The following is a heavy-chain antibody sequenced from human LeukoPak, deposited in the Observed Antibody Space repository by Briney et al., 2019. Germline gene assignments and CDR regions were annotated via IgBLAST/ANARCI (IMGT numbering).Heavy chain of an antibody. CDR3: ARDHHKLTYYYDSSGYYFDC. V-gene: IGHV3-33*01. CDR1: GFTFSSYG. Sequence: GRSLRLSCAASGFTFSSYGMHWVRQAPGKGLEWVAVIWYDGSNKYYADSVKGRFTISRDNSKNTLYLQMNSLRAEDTAVYYCARDHHKLTYYYDSSGYYFDCWGQGTLVTVSS. D-gene: IGHD3-22*01. J-gene: IGHJ4*02. CDR2: IWYDGSNK.